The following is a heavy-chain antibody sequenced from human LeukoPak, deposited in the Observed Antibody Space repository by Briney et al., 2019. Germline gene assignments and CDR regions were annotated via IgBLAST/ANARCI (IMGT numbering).Heavy chain of an antibody. V-gene: IGHV3-23*01. D-gene: IGHD3-22*01. CDR3: AKGSYYDSSGSFYFDY. CDR2: ISGNGDNT. Sequence: SGGSLRLSCAASGFTFSSYAMSWVRQAPGKGLEWVSGISGNGDNTYYADSVKGRFTISRDNSKNTLYVQVNSLGTEDTAAYYCAKGSYYDSSGSFYFDYWGQGTLVTVSS. CDR1: GFTFSSYA. J-gene: IGHJ4*02.